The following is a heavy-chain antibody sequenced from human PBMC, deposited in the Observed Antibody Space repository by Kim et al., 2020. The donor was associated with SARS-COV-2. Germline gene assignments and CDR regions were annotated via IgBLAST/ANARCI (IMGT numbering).Heavy chain of an antibody. CDR2: INAGNGNT. CDR1: GYTFTSYA. CDR3: ARGPKAAAFLDI. Sequence: ASVKVSCKASGYTFTSYAMHWVRQAPGQRLEWMGRINAGNGNTKYSQKFQGRVTITRDTSASTAYMELSSLRSEDTAVYYCARGPKAAAFLDIWGQGTMVTVSS. V-gene: IGHV1-3*01. J-gene: IGHJ3*02. D-gene: IGHD6-13*01.